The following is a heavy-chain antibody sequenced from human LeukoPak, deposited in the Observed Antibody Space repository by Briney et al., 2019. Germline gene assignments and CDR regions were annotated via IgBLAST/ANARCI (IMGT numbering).Heavy chain of an antibody. Sequence: GASVKVSCTASGYTFTSYGISWVRQAPGQGLEWMGWISAYNGNTNYAQKFQGRVTMTRDTSISTAYMELSRLRSDDTAVYYCARGTVVVPAAIGYVRTWGQGTLVTVSS. V-gene: IGHV1-18*01. CDR3: ARGTVVVPAAIGYVRT. J-gene: IGHJ5*02. D-gene: IGHD2-2*01. CDR1: GYTFTSYG. CDR2: ISAYNGNT.